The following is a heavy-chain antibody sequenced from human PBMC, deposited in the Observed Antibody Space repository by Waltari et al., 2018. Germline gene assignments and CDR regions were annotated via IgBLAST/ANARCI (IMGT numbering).Heavy chain of an antibody. CDR2: TNPNSGGK. D-gene: IGHD3-9*01. Sequence: QVQLVQSGAEVKKPGASVKVSCKASGYTFTGYYMHWVRQAPGQGLEWMGRTNPNSGGKKQAQKFQGRVTMTSETSISTAYMCLSRRRSDDTAVYYWASLDILTGGGAFDIWGQGTMVTVSS. J-gene: IGHJ3*02. V-gene: IGHV1-2*06. CDR1: GYTFTGYY. CDR3: ASLDILTGGGAFDI.